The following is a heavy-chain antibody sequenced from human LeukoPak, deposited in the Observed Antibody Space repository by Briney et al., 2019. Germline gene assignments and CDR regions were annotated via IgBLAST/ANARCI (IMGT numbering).Heavy chain of an antibody. CDR2: IWYDGSNK. CDR1: GFTFSSYA. V-gene: IGHV3-33*08. D-gene: IGHD6-6*01. Sequence: PGRSLRLSCAASGFTFSSYAMHWVRQAPGKGLEWVAVIWYDGSNKYYADSVKGRFTISRDNSKNTLYLQMNSLRAEDTAVYYCAREGIAARPRYYYYGMDVWGQGTTVTVSS. CDR3: AREGIAARPRYYYYGMDV. J-gene: IGHJ6*02.